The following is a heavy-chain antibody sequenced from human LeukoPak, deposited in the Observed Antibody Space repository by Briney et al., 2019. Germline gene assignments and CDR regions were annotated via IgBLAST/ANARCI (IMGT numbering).Heavy chain of an antibody. D-gene: IGHD4-11*01. Sequence: GGSLRLSCAAAGVTFHEYYLHWVRQPPGRGLEWVSGITRNGGTLGYADSVKGRFTISRDNAKNSLYLHMNSLRPDDTALYCCALNVGVTVADTLDYWGQGTLVTVSS. CDR1: GVTFHEYY. J-gene: IGHJ4*02. V-gene: IGHV3-9*01. CDR2: ITRNGGTL. CDR3: ALNVGVTVADTLDY.